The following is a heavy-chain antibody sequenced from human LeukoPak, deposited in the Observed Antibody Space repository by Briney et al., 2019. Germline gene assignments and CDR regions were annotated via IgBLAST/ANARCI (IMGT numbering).Heavy chain of an antibody. CDR2: IDGDGSST. V-gene: IGHV3-74*01. CDR3: ARDGSDWSFDY. D-gene: IGHD6-19*01. J-gene: IGHJ4*02. CDR1: GFTFSNYN. Sequence: GGSLRLSCAASGFTFSNYNMNWVRQAPGKGLVWVSRIDGDGSSTNYADSVKGRFTISRDNAKNTLYLHMNSLRAEDTAVYYCARDGSDWSFDYWGQGTLVTVSS.